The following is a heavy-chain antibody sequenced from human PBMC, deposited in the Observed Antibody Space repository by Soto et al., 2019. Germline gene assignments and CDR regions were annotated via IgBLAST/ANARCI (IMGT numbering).Heavy chain of an antibody. CDR3: ARQVCRVVIDY. V-gene: IGHV4-39*01. D-gene: IGHD3-3*01. J-gene: IGHJ4*02. CDR1: GGSISSSSYY. CDR2: IYYSGST. Sequence: SETLSLTCTVSGGSISSSSYYWGWIRQPPGKGLEWIGSIYYSGSTYYNPSLKSRVTISVDTSKNQFSLKLSSVTAADTAVYYCARQVCRVVIDYWGQGTLVTVSS.